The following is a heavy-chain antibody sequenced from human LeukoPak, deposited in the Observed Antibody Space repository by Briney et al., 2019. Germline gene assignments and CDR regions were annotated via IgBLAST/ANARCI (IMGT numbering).Heavy chain of an antibody. CDR3: ASPSAVTSRGDY. CDR2: ISGSGGST. J-gene: IGHJ4*02. D-gene: IGHD4-17*01. V-gene: IGHV3-23*01. Sequence: GGSLRLSCAASGFTFSSYAMSWVRQAPGKGLEWVSAISGSGGSTYYADSVKGRFTISRDSSKNTLYLQMNSLRAEDTAVYYCASPSAVTSRGDYWGQGTLVTVSS. CDR1: GFTFSSYA.